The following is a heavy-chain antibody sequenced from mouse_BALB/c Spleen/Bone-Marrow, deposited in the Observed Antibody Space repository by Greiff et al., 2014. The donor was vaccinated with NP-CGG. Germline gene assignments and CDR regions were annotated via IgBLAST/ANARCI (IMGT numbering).Heavy chain of an antibody. V-gene: IGHV1-82*01. Sequence: QVQLQQSXPELVRPGASVKISCKASGYEFSDSWMNWVKQRPGQGLEWIGRIYPGDGDSIYNGKFKGKATLTSDKFSSTAYMQLSSLTSVDSAVYFCARSLSVVTPMDYWGQGTSVTVSS. CDR3: ARSLSVVTPMDY. D-gene: IGHD1-1*01. J-gene: IGHJ4*01. CDR1: GYEFSDSW. CDR2: IYPGDGDS.